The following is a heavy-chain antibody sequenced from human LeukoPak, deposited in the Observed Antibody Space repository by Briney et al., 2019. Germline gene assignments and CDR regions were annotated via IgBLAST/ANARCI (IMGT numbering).Heavy chain of an antibody. V-gene: IGHV4-34*01. CDR3: ARIWPDL. J-gene: IGHJ2*01. CDR1: GESFSGYF. D-gene: IGHD3-10*01. CDR2: INHSGYT. Sequence: KASETLSLTCAVYGESFSGYFWSWIRQPPGKGLEWIGEINHSGYTNYNPSLKSRVTISVDTSKKQFPLKLNSVTAADTAVYYCARIWPDLWGRGTLVTVSS.